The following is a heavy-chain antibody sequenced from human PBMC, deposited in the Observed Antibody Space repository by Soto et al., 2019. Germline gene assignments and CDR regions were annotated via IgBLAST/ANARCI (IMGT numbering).Heavy chain of an antibody. CDR3: ARGLYGDPVGFDS. J-gene: IGHJ4*02. D-gene: IGHD4-17*01. CDR2: INGDGTST. CDR1: GFTLSSYW. Sequence: VQLVESGGGLVQPGGSMRLSCEASGFTLSSYWMHWVRQGPGKGLVWVSRINGDGTSTNYADSVKGRFTISRDNANNTLYLQMNSLRVEDTAVYYCARGLYGDPVGFDSWGQGTLVTVSS. V-gene: IGHV3-74*01.